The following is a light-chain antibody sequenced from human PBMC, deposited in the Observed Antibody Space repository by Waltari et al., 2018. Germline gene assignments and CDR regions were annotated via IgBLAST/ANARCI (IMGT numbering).Light chain of an antibody. V-gene: IGKV3-20*01. Sequence: IVLTQSPGTLSLSPGERATMSCRASQSICKYLVWYQQRPGQAPRLPIYAASTRSTGIPDRFSGSGSGTDFSLTISRLEPEDLAVYYCHNHGRLPATFGQGTKVGIK. J-gene: IGKJ1*01. CDR3: HNHGRLPAT. CDR1: QSICKY. CDR2: AAS.